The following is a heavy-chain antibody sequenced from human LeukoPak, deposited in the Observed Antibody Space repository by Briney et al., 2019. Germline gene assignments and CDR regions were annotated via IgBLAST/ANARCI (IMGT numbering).Heavy chain of an antibody. V-gene: IGHV3-23*01. J-gene: IGHJ4*02. CDR1: LFSLKNYL. CDR2: ICGSMGGT. D-gene: IGHD3-10*01. Sequence: PGGGLRLSCAPPLFSLKNYLISCVRPAPEKGGWWGSTICGSMGGTYYIESAKSRFTLSRDKSKNTLYLQMNSLTAEDTAVYYGAKVGVPGNYLGPDYCWGQGTLVTVSS. CDR3: AKVGVPGNYLGPDYC.